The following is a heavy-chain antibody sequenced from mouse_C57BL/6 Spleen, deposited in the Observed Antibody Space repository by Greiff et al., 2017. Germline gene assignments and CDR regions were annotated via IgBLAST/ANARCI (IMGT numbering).Heavy chain of an antibody. J-gene: IGHJ4*01. CDR2: INPDNGDT. CDR3: ARGPAYSDYDDYAMDD. D-gene: IGHD2-13*01. V-gene: IGHV1-20*01. CDR1: GYSFTGYF. Sequence: EVQLQQSGPGLVKPGDSVKISCTASGYSFTGYFMNWVLQSHGKSLEWIGRINPDNGDTFYNQKFKGKATLTVDKSSSTAHMELRSLTSEDSAVYYCARGPAYSDYDDYAMDDWGQGTSVTVAS.